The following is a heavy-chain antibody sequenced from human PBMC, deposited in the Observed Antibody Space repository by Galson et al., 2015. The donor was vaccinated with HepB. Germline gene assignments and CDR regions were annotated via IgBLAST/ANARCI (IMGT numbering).Heavy chain of an antibody. V-gene: IGHV3-7*03. CDR1: GFTFSSYW. J-gene: IGHJ4*02. Sequence: SLRLSCAASGFTFSSYWMTWVRQAPGEGLEWVANINQDGAQQTYVDSVKGRFTISRDHAKNSLFLEMNSLRAEDTAMYHCARDSTYYDGSAYYDNLDSWGQGTLVTVSS. D-gene: IGHD3-22*01. CDR3: ARDSTYYDGSAYYDNLDS. CDR2: INQDGAQQ.